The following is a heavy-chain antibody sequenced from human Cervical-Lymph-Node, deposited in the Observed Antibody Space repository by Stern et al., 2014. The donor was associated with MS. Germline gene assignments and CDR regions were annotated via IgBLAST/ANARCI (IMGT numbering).Heavy chain of an antibody. CDR1: GYKFSIYW. Sequence: VQLVESGAELIRPGESLKISCKGSGYKFSIYWIAWVRQMPGKGLEWMGIIYPVDSKTRYSLSFQGQVTMSADKSTSSAYLQWSSLNASDTAMYFCARQTTAWASDVWGQGTLVTVSS. D-gene: IGHD1-14*01. V-gene: IGHV5-51*01. CDR2: IYPVDSKT. J-gene: IGHJ4*02. CDR3: ARQTTAWASDV.